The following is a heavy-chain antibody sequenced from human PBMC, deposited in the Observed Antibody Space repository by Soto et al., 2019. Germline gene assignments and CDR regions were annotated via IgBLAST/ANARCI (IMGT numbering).Heavy chain of an antibody. Sequence: GESLKISCKGSGYSFTSYWISWVRQMPGKGREWMGRIDPSDSYTNYSPSFQGHVTISADKSISTAYLQWSSLKASDTAMYYCARDYGSGSYYLHYYYGMDVWGQGTTVTVSS. CDR2: IDPSDSYT. D-gene: IGHD3-10*01. CDR3: ARDYGSGSYYLHYYYGMDV. CDR1: GYSFTSYW. V-gene: IGHV5-10-1*01. J-gene: IGHJ6*02.